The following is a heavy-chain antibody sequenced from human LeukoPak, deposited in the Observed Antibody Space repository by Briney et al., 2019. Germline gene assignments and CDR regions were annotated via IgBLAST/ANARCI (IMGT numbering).Heavy chain of an antibody. Sequence: ASVKVSCKASGYTFTSYYMHWVRQAPGQGLEWMGIINPSGGSTSYAQKFQGRVTMTTDTSTRTVYMELSSLRSADTAVYSCARVGASGVLDTYDYWGQGTLVPVSS. J-gene: IGHJ4*02. CDR2: INPSGGST. CDR3: ARVGASGVLDTYDY. CDR1: GYTFTSYY. D-gene: IGHD2-8*02. V-gene: IGHV1-46*01.